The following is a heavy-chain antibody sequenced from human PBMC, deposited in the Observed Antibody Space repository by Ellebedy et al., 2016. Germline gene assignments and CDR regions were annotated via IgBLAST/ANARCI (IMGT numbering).Heavy chain of an antibody. J-gene: IGHJ4*02. V-gene: IGHV3-21*04. Sequence: GESLKISCAASGFTFSSYSMNWARQAPGKGLEWVSSISSSSSYIYYADSVKGRFTISRDSSKNTLYLHMNSLRVEDTAVYYCARDRGGLLDYWGQGTLVTVSS. CDR1: GFTFSSYS. D-gene: IGHD3-16*01. CDR2: ISSSSSYI. CDR3: ARDRGGLLDY.